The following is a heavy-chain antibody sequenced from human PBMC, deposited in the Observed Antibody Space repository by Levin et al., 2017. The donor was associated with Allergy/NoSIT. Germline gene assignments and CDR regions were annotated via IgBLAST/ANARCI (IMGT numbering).Heavy chain of an antibody. CDR2: ISGSSSYI. CDR3: TRNSVVTAIPGNDAFDF. D-gene: IGHD2-21*02. V-gene: IGHV3-21*01. Sequence: GGSLRLSCAASGFTFSSYSMNWVRQAPGKGLEWVSSISGSSSYIYYADSVKGRFTISRDNAKNSLYLQMNSLRADDTAVDYCTRNSVVTAIPGNDAFDFWGQGTMVTVSS. J-gene: IGHJ3*01. CDR1: GFTFSSYS.